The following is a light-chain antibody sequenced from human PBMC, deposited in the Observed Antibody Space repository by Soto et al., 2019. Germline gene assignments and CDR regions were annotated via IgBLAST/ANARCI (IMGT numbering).Light chain of an antibody. CDR3: QQYNVYYT. J-gene: IGKJ2*01. CDR2: DAS. Sequence: SPSTLPASVEDRFTITVRASESISKWLAWYQQKPGKAPKLLIYDASSWESGVPQRCSGSGSGTEFTLTISSLQPEDFATYYCQQYNVYYTFGQGTKVAIK. V-gene: IGKV1-5*01. CDR1: ESISKW.